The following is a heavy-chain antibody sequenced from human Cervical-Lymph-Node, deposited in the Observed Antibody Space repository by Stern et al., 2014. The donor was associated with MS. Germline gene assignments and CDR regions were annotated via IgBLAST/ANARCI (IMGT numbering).Heavy chain of an antibody. CDR3: ARERPGGSSLF. CDR1: GFTFSDHT. J-gene: IGHJ4*02. Sequence: VQLVESGGGLVKPGGSLRLSCAGSGFTFSDHTMNWVRQAPGKGLEWVSSISSRGKKIFYADSLKGRFTISRDNARNSVYLQMNSLRAEDTAVYYCARERPGGSSLFWGQGTLVIVSS. V-gene: IGHV3-21*01. CDR2: ISSRGKKI. D-gene: IGHD3-16*01.